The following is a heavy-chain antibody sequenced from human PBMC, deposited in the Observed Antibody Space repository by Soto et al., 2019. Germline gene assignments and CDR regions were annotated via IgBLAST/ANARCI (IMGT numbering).Heavy chain of an antibody. Sequence: GESLKISCKGSGYSFTSYWIGWVRQMPGKGLEWMGIIYPGDSDTRYSPSFQGQVTVSADKSISTAYLQWSSLKASDTAMYYCQRTGEIPPTISFLAFRGKGSLVPV. J-gene: IGHJ1*01. V-gene: IGHV5-51*01. CDR3: QRTGEIPPTISFLAF. CDR2: IYPGDSDT. D-gene: IGHD1-1*01. CDR1: GYSFTSYW.